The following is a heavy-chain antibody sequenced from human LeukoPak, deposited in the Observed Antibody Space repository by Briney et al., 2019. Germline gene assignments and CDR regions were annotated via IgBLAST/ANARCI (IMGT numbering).Heavy chain of an antibody. CDR1: GFTFSSYG. V-gene: IGHV3-30*02. CDR3: AKDRGYYYYYMDV. J-gene: IGHJ6*03. CDR2: IRYDGSNK. Sequence: GGSLRLSCAASGFTFSSYGIHWVRQAPGKGLEWVAFIRYDGSNKYYADSVKGRFTISRDNSKNTLYLQMNSLRAGDTAVYYCAKDRGYYYYYMDVWGKGTTVTVSS.